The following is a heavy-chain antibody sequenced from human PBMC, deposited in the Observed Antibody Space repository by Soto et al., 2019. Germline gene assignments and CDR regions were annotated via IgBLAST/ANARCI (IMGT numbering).Heavy chain of an antibody. Sequence: QLQLQESGSGLVKPSQTLSLTCAVSGGSISSGGYSWSWIRQPPEKGLEWIGYIYHSGSTYYNPSLKRRVTISVDRSKSQFSMKLSSVTAADTAVYYCAAGAIFGVVPLDYWGQGTLVTVSS. CDR3: AAGAIFGVVPLDY. CDR1: GGSISSGGYS. J-gene: IGHJ4*02. CDR2: IYHSGST. V-gene: IGHV4-30-2*01. D-gene: IGHD3-3*01.